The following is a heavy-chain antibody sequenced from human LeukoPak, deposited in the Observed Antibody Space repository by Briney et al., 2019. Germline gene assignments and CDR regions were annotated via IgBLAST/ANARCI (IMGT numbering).Heavy chain of an antibody. Sequence: GGSLRLSCAASGFTFSGSDVHWIRQASGKGLEWVGRIKIRTDNFAIAYAASVKGRFTISRDDSKNTAYLLMNSLKTDDTAVYYCGFRSSESPYKWFDPWGQGTLVTVSS. CDR2: IKIRTDNFAI. J-gene: IGHJ5*02. V-gene: IGHV3-73*01. D-gene: IGHD1-14*01. CDR1: GFTFSGSD. CDR3: GFRSSESPYKWFDP.